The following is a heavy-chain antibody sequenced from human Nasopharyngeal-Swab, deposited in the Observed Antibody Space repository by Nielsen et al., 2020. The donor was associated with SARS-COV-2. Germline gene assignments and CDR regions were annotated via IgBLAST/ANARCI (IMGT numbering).Heavy chain of an antibody. Sequence: ESLKISCAASGFTFSTYWVHWVRQAPGQGLVWFSRINGHGSSTSYADSLKGRFTISRDNAKNTLYLQMNSLRVEDTAVYYCTRAGNYRHDYWGQGTLVTVSS. CDR3: TRAGNYRHDY. D-gene: IGHD1-1*01. J-gene: IGHJ4*02. CDR2: INGHGSST. V-gene: IGHV3-74*01. CDR1: GFTFSTYW.